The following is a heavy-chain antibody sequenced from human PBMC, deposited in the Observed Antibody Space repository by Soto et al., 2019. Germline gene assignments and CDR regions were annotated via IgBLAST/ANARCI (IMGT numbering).Heavy chain of an antibody. D-gene: IGHD3-10*01. CDR2: IIPIFGTA. CDR1: GGTFSSYA. CDR3: ARAITQVRGVISNPGNWFDP. V-gene: IGHV1-69*13. Sequence: SVKVSCKASGGTFSSYAISWVRQAPGQGLEWMGGIIPIFGTANYAQKFQGRVTITADESTSTAYMELSSLRSEDTAVYYCARAITQVRGVISNPGNWFDPWGQGTLVTVSS. J-gene: IGHJ5*02.